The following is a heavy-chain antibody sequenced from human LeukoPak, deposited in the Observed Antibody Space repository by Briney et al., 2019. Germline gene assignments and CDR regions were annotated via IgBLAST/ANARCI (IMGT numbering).Heavy chain of an antibody. D-gene: IGHD2-15*01. CDR2: ISGSGGST. CDR1: GFTFSSYA. J-gene: IGHJ5*02. CDR3: AKDHVYCSGGSCLNWFDP. V-gene: IGHV3-23*01. Sequence: GGSLRLSCAASGFTFSSYAMSWVRQAPGKGLEWVSAISGSGGSTYYADSVKGRFTISRDNSKNTLYLQMNSLRAEDTAVYYCAKDHVYCSGGSCLNWFDPWGQGTLVTVSS.